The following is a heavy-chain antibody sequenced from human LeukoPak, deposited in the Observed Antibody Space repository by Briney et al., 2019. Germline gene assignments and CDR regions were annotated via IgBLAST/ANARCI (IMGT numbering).Heavy chain of an antibody. Sequence: PSETLSLTCTVSGGSISSYYWSWIRTTARTGLEWIGRIYTSGSTNYNPSLNSRVTMTVDTSKNQFSLKLSSVTAADAAVYYCARDHVWESDAFGIWGQGTMVTVSS. CDR3: ARDHVWESDAFGI. CDR1: GGSISSYY. D-gene: IGHD1-26*01. CDR2: IYTSGST. V-gene: IGHV4-4*07. J-gene: IGHJ3*02.